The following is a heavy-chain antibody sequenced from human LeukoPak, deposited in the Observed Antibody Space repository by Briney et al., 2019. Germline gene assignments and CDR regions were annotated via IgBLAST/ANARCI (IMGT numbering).Heavy chain of an antibody. J-gene: IGHJ4*02. CDR3: AKDRVPDGRWNFDF. CDR1: GFTFSSFG. V-gene: IGHV3-23*01. Sequence: GGSLRLSCVVSGFTFSSFGMHWVRQAPGKGLEWVSGILASGSTTYYADSVKGRFTISRDNSKNTLYLQMNSLRAEDTAIYYCAKDRVPDGRWNFDFWGQGTLVTVSS. CDR2: ILASGSTT. D-gene: IGHD1-1*01.